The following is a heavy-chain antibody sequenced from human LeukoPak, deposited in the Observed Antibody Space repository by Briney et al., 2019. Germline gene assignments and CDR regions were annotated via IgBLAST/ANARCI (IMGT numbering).Heavy chain of an antibody. D-gene: IGHD4-17*01. V-gene: IGHV2-5*02. CDR3: AHGLYGDYYFDY. J-gene: IGHJ4*02. CDR1: GFSLSTSGVG. Sequence: SGPTLVNPTQTLTLTCTSSGFSLSTSGVGVGWIRQPPGKALEWLAPIYWDDDKRYSPSLKSRLTITKDTSKNQVVLTMTNMDPVDTATYYCAHGLYGDYYFDYWGQGTLVTVSS. CDR2: IYWDDDK.